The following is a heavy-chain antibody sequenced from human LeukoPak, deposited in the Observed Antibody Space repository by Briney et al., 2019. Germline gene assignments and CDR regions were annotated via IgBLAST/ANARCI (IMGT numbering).Heavy chain of an antibody. V-gene: IGHV4-4*07. CDR3: AREVEMARQFDY. CDR2: ISTTGST. Sequence: PSETLSLTCSVSSGSITSHFWSWIRQPAGKGLEWIGRISTTGSTNYNPSLKSRVTMSVDTSTNQLSLKLSSVTAADTAVYCCAREVEMARQFDYWGQGTLVTVSS. CDR1: SGSITSHF. D-gene: IGHD5-24*01. J-gene: IGHJ4*02.